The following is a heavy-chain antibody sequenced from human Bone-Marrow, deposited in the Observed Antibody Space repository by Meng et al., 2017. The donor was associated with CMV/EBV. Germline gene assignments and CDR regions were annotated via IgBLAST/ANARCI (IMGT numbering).Heavy chain of an antibody. V-gene: IGHV3-11*01. CDR1: GFTFSNYA. D-gene: IGHD1-14*01. CDR2: ISRSGTTI. Sequence: GESLKISCAASGFTFSNYAMSWVRQAPGKGLEWVSYISRSGTTIYYADSVKGRFTISRDNSKNSLYLQMNSLRAEDTAVYYCARDRNHYGMDVWGQGTTVTVSS. CDR3: ARDRNHYGMDV. J-gene: IGHJ6*02.